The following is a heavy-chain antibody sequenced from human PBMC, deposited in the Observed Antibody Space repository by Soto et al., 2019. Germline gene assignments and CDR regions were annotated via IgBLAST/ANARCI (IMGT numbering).Heavy chain of an antibody. CDR3: ARLTIFGVANNWFDP. V-gene: IGHV4-39*01. Sequence: QLQLQESGPGLVKPSETLSLTCTVSGGSISSSSYYWGWIRQPPGKGLEWIGSIYYSGSTYYNPSLKSRVTISVDTSKNQFSLKLSSVTAADTAVYYCARLTIFGVANNWFDPWGQGTLVTVSS. CDR1: GGSISSSSYY. CDR2: IYYSGST. J-gene: IGHJ5*02. D-gene: IGHD3-3*01.